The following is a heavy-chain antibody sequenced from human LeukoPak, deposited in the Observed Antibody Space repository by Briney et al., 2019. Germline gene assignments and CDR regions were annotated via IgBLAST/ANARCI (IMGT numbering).Heavy chain of an antibody. CDR3: ARGSYGSGFYYFDY. J-gene: IGHJ4*02. CDR1: GYTFTGYY. V-gene: IGHV1-2*02. CDR2: INPNSGGT. Sequence: ASVKVSCKASGYTFTGYYMHWVRQAPGQGLEWTGWINPNSGGTNYAQKFQGRVTMTRDTSISTAYMELSRLRSDDTAVYYCARGSYGSGFYYFDYWGQGTLVTVSS. D-gene: IGHD3-10*01.